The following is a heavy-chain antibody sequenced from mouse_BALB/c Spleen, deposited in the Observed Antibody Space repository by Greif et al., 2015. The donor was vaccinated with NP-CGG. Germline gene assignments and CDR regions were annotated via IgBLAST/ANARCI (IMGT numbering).Heavy chain of an antibody. V-gene: IGHV5-4*02. CDR1: GFTFSDYY. D-gene: IGHD4-1*01. CDR3: AREGELGREDWFAY. Sequence: EVQRVESGGGLVKPGGSLKLSCAASGFTFSDYYMYWVRQTPEKRLEWVATISDGGSYTYYPDSVKGRFTISRDNAKNNLYLQMSSLKSEDTAMYYCAREGELGREDWFAYWGQGTLVTVSA. CDR2: ISDGGSYT. J-gene: IGHJ3*01.